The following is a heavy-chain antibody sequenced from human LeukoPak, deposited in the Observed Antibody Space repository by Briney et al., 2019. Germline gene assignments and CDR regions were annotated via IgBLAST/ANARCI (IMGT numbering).Heavy chain of an antibody. CDR1: GFTFSDYY. V-gene: IGHV3-11*01. Sequence: GGSLRLSCAASGFTFSDYYMSWIRQAPGKGLEWVSYISSSGSTICYADSVKGRFTISRDNAKNSLYLQMNSLRAEDTAVYYCARDFDSGSLFDYWGQGTLVTVSS. CDR3: ARDFDSGSLFDY. J-gene: IGHJ4*02. CDR2: ISSSGSTI. D-gene: IGHD1-26*01.